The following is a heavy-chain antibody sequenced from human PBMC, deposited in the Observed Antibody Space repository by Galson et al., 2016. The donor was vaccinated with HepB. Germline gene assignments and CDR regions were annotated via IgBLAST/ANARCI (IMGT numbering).Heavy chain of an antibody. Sequence: SLRLSCAGSGFTFSGFWMSWVRQAPGKGLEWVANISEDGSETYYVASVRGRFTISRDNAKNSLYLQMNSLRAEDTAVYYCAREKPTTTKWFDPWGQGKLVTVSS. J-gene: IGHJ5*02. CDR3: AREKPTTTKWFDP. D-gene: IGHD1-26*01. CDR2: ISEDGSET. V-gene: IGHV3-7*01. CDR1: GFTFSGFW.